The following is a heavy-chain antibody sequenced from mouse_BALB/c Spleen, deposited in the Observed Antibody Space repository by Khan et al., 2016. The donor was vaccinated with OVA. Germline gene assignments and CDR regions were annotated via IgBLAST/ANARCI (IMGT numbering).Heavy chain of an antibody. Sequence: QVQLQQPGAELVKAGASVKMSCKASGYTFTSYWMHWVKQRLGQGLEWFAETNPTNGRTYYNEKFKSKATLTVDNSSSTAYMLLSGPTSEDSAVYYCARSKKIVATYFDYWGQGTTLTVSS. CDR2: TNPTNGRT. CDR3: ARSKKIVATYFDY. CDR1: GYTFTSYW. V-gene: IGHV1S81*02. D-gene: IGHD1-1*01. J-gene: IGHJ2*01.